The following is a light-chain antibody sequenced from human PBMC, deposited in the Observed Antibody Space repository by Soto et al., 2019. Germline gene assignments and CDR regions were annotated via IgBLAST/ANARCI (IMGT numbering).Light chain of an antibody. V-gene: IGKV3-15*01. J-gene: IGKJ1*01. CDR3: QQYNRWLWT. CDR2: GAS. CDR1: QSVNAN. Sequence: EVVMTQSPATLSVSPGERATLSCRASQSVNANLAWYQQKPGQAPRLLIHGASNRATGIPARFSGSGFGTELIRTLSCLHSEDFSVYYCQQYNRWLWTFGQGTNVEIK.